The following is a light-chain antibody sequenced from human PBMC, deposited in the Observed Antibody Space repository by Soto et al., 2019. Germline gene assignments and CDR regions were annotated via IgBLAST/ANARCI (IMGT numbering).Light chain of an antibody. Sequence: NVLTQSPATLSLSPGESATLSCRASQSSSGYLAWYQQKPGQPPRLLIYDASTRVHGIPARFSGSGSGTDYTRTITSLEPEDCAVYYCQHRSRFGGGTVVEIK. J-gene: IGKJ4*01. CDR2: DAS. CDR1: QSSSGY. CDR3: QHRSR. V-gene: IGKV3-11*01.